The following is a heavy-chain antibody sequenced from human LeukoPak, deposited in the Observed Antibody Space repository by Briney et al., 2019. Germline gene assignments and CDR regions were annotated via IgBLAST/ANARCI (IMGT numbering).Heavy chain of an antibody. V-gene: IGHV1-69*06. CDR1: GGTFSSYA. D-gene: IGHD1-26*01. J-gene: IGHJ4*02. CDR2: IIPIFGTA. CDR3: ARAGIVGAKGLDY. Sequence: ASVKVSCKASGGTFSSYAISWVRQAPGQGLEWMGGIIPIFGTANYAQKFQGRVTITADNSTSTAYMELSSLRSDDTAVYYCARAGIVGAKGLDYWGQGTLVTVSS.